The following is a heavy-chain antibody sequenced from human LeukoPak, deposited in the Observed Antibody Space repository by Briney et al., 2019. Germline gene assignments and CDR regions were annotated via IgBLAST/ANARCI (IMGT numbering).Heavy chain of an antibody. J-gene: IGHJ4*02. Sequence: PGGSLRLSCAASGFTFSNFEFNWVRQAPGKGLEWLSYISSSGSTISYADSVRGRFTFSRDNAKNSVFLLMNNLRAEDTAVYYCARGRYSGYDNRGQGTLVTVSS. D-gene: IGHD5-12*01. V-gene: IGHV3-48*03. CDR1: GFTFSNFE. CDR3: ARGRYSGYDN. CDR2: ISSSGSTI.